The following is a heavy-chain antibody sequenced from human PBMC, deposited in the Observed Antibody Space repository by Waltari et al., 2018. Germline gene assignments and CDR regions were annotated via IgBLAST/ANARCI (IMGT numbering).Heavy chain of an antibody. D-gene: IGHD2-2*03. J-gene: IGHJ5*02. CDR2: IYHDGTT. V-gene: IGHV4-38-2*01. CDR1: GYLINTGFV. Sequence: QVQLQESGPGLGRPADTLSLTGDVSGYLINTGFVWGWVRQPPGKGLEWIGNIYHDGTTYYNPSLKHRLMISLDTSKNQFSLRLNFVDVADTAVYYCARQTLGYCTSAACRRLETWGQGILVTVSS. CDR3: ARQTLGYCTSAACRRLET.